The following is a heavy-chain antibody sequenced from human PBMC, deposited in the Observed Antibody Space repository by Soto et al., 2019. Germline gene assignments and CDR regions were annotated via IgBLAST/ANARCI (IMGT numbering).Heavy chain of an antibody. CDR3: AKNGDYSYYYAMDV. D-gene: IGHD4-17*01. CDR2: ISSSSIST. V-gene: IGHV3-11*06. J-gene: IGHJ6*02. Sequence: QVQLVESGGGLVKSGGSLRLSCAASGFTFSDYFMSWIRQAPGKGPEWISHISSSSISTNYADSVKGRFTISRDNAKNSLYLEMTSLTAEDTAIYYCAKNGDYSYYYAMDVWGQGTTVSVSS. CDR1: GFTFSDYF.